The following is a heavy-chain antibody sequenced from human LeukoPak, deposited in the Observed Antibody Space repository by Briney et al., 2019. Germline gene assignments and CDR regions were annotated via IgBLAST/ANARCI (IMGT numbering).Heavy chain of an antibody. CDR3: AREPRPSRCSWSSRDC. CDR1: GYIYIICS. Sequence: GGSLRLSSAPHGYIYIICSMTPVRQAPGKGLEWVSSISSSSSYIYYADSVKGRFTISRDNAKNSLYMQMNSLRAEDTAVYYCAREPRPSRCSWSSRDCWGQGTLVTVSS. J-gene: IGHJ4*02. CDR2: ISSSSSYI. D-gene: IGHD3-10*02. V-gene: IGHV3-21*01.